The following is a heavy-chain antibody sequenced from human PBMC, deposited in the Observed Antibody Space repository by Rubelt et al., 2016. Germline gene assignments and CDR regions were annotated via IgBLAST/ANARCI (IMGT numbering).Heavy chain of an antibody. CDR1: GGSFSGYY. J-gene: IGHJ6*02. V-gene: IGHV4-34*11. Sequence: QVQLQQWGAGLLKPSETLSLTCAVYGGSFSGYYWSWIRQPPGKGLEWIGYIYYSGSTNYNPSLKRRVTISVDKSKTQVTPKLRSWNAADTAVYYCARDWAMTTGYYYYGMDVWGQGTTVTVSS. CDR3: ARDWAMTTGYYYYGMDV. D-gene: IGHD4-11*01. CDR2: IYYSGST.